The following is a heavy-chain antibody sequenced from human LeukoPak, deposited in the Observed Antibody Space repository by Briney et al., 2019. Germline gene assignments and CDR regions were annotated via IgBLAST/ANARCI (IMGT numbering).Heavy chain of an antibody. D-gene: IGHD3-16*01. Sequence: SETLSLTCAVYRGSFSGYYWNWIRQPSGKGLEWIGEINHSGSTNYNLSLKSRVTISADMSKNQVSLKLSSVTAADTAVYYCARDEGGGGYWGQGTLVTVSS. V-gene: IGHV4-34*01. CDR1: RGSFSGYY. CDR3: ARDEGGGGY. J-gene: IGHJ4*02. CDR2: INHSGST.